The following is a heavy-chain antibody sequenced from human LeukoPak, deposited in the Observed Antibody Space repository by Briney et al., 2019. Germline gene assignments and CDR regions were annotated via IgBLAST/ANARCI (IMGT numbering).Heavy chain of an antibody. V-gene: IGHV4-34*01. D-gene: IGHD2-8*01. J-gene: IGHJ4*02. Sequence: SETLSLTCAVYGGSFCGYYWSWIRQPPGKGLEWIGEINHSGSTNYNPSLKSRVTISVVKSKNQFALELSSVTAADTAVYYCARGIMTVDYWGQGTLVTVSS. CDR3: ARGIMTVDY. CDR2: INHSGST. CDR1: GGSFCGYY.